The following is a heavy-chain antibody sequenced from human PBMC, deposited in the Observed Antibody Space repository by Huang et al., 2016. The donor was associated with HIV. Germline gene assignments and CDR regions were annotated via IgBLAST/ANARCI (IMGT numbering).Heavy chain of an antibody. CDR1: GFPFSAYG. Sequence: QVRLVESGRGVVQPGASLTLSCSASGFPFSAYGRDWVRQAPGKGLEWVSFIRYDGNNDYLIGSVKGRFTISRDNSNNTLYLRMNSLRPEDTAVYYCVKERGSSRARSSFDFWGQGTSVIVSS. V-gene: IGHV3-30*02. CDR2: IRYDGNND. J-gene: IGHJ3*01. CDR3: VKERGSSRARSSFDF. D-gene: IGHD6-13*01.